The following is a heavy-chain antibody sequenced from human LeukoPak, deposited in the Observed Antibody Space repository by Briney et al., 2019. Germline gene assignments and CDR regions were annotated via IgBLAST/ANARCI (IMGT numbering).Heavy chain of an antibody. CDR1: GGSISSYY. CDR2: IYYSGST. Sequence: PSETLSLTCTVSGGSISSYYWSWIRQPPGKGLEWIGYIYYSGSTNYNPSLKSRVTISVDTSKNQFSLKLSSVTAADPAVYYCARGLQSTEIDYWGQGTLVTVSS. V-gene: IGHV4-59*01. CDR3: ARGLQSTEIDY. J-gene: IGHJ4*02.